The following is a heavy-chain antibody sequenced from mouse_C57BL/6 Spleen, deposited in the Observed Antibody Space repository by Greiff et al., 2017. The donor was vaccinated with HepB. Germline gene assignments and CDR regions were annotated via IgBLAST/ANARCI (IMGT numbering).Heavy chain of an antibody. V-gene: IGHV5-9-1*02. J-gene: IGHJ2*01. CDR1: GFTFSGYA. Sequence: EVQLVESGAGLVKPGGSLKLSCAASGFTFSGYAMSWVRQTPEKRLEWVAYISSGGDYIYYADTVKGRFTISRDNARNTLYLQMSSLKSEDTAMYYCTRGPFYYDYAFDYWGQGTTLTVSS. CDR2: ISSGGDYI. D-gene: IGHD2-4*01. CDR3: TRGPFYYDYAFDY.